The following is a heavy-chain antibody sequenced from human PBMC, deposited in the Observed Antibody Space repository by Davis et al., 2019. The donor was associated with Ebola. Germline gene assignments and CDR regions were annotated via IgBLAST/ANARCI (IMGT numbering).Heavy chain of an antibody. CDR3: AREARGYSSGCVDY. D-gene: IGHD6-19*01. Sequence: GESLQLSCATSGFTFNSYAMHWVRQAPGKGLEWLAVISYDGSDKYYADSVKGRFTISRDNSKTTLYLQMNSLRAEDTALYYCAREARGYSSGCVDYWGQGTLVTVSS. CDR1: GFTFNSYA. CDR2: ISYDGSDK. V-gene: IGHV3-30-3*01. J-gene: IGHJ4*02.